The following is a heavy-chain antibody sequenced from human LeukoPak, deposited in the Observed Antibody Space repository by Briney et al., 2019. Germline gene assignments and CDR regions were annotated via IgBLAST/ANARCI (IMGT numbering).Heavy chain of an antibody. J-gene: IGHJ4*02. CDR2: ISGSGGST. V-gene: IGHV3-23*01. CDR1: GFTFSSYA. Sequence: GSLRLSCVASGFTFSSYAMSWVRQAPGKGLEWVSVISGSGGSTYYADSVKGRFTISRDNSKNTLYLRMNSLRAEDTAVYYCAKVSRYCSGGSCYYHPFDYWGQGTLVTVSS. CDR3: AKVSRYCSGGSCYYHPFDY. D-gene: IGHD2-15*01.